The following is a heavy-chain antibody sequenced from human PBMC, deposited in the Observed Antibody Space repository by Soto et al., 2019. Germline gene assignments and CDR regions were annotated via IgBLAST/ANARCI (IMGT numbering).Heavy chain of an antibody. CDR3: ARDLLDSSSWYDQNYYYYGMDV. J-gene: IGHJ6*02. D-gene: IGHD6-13*01. CDR1: GYTFTGYY. Sequence: ASVKVSCKASGYTFTGYYMHWVRQAPGQGLEWMGWINPNSGGTNYAQKFQGWVTMTRDTSISTAYMELSRLRSDDTAVYYCARDLLDSSSWYDQNYYYYGMDVWGQGTTVTVSS. CDR2: INPNSGGT. V-gene: IGHV1-2*04.